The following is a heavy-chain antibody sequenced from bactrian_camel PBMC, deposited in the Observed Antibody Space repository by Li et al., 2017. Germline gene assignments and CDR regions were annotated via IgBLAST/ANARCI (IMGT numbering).Heavy chain of an antibody. CDR2: IATGSGNT. CDR3: AASRFVGRCGPTYDFNY. CDR1: GYTYRSYC. V-gene: IGHV3S28*01. Sequence: QLVESGGGSVQAGGSLRLSYAASGYTYRSYCMGWFRQAPGKEREGVARIATGSGNTYYADSVKGRFTISKDNGKNTLYLQMNSLKPEDTALYYCAASRFVGRCGPTYDFNYWGQGTQVTVS. J-gene: IGHJ4*01. D-gene: IGHD3*01.